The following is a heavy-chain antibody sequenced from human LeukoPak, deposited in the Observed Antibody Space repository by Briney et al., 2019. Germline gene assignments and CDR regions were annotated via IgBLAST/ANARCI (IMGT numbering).Heavy chain of an antibody. D-gene: IGHD3-10*01. CDR1: GFTFTDYT. CDR3: AKRYWYGSRSYFLERDTDYGMDV. V-gene: IGHV3-21*04. J-gene: IGHJ6*02. Sequence: GGSLRLSCAASGFTFTDYTINWVRQAPGEGLEWVSSISSSSYIKYADSVKGRFTISRDNAKNSVYLQMNSLRAEDTAVYYCAKRYWYGSRSYFLERDTDYGMDVWGRGTTVTVSS. CDR2: ISSSSYI.